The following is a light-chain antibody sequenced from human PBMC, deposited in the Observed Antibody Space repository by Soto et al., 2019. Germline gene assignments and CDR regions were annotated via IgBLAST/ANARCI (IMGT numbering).Light chain of an antibody. CDR2: DAS. Sequence: EIVLTQSPATLSLSPGERATLSCRASQSVSSYLAWYQQKPGKAPRLLIYDASNRSTGIPARFSGRGSGTDFTLTISSLEPEDFAVYYFQQRSNWPPYTFGQGTKLEIK. CDR3: QQRSNWPPYT. CDR1: QSVSSY. J-gene: IGKJ2*01. V-gene: IGKV3-11*01.